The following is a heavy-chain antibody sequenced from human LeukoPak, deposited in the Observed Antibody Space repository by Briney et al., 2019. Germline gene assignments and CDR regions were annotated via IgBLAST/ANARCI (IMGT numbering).Heavy chain of an antibody. Sequence: SETLSLTCTVSGGSISSYYWSWIRQPPGKGLEWIGYIYYSGSTNYNPSLKSRVTISVETSKNQFSLKLSSVTAADTAVSYCARVISVNWFDPWGQGTLVTVSS. CDR2: IYYSGST. J-gene: IGHJ5*02. CDR1: GGSISSYY. V-gene: IGHV4-59*01. CDR3: ARVISVNWFDP.